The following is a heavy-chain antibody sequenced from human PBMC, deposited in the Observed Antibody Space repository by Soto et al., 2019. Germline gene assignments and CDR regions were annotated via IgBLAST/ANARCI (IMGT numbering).Heavy chain of an antibody. CDR2: IYHSGST. CDR1: GGSISSGGYS. V-gene: IGHV4-30-2*01. CDR3: ATSQKGYNWNYFDH. J-gene: IGHJ4*02. Sequence: SETLSLTCAVSGGSISSGGYSWSWIRQPPGKGLEWIGYIYHSGSTHYNPSLESRVSVSVDTSKNQFSLKVSGVSAADTAVYYCATSQKGYNWNYFDHWGQGALVTVSS. D-gene: IGHD1-20*01.